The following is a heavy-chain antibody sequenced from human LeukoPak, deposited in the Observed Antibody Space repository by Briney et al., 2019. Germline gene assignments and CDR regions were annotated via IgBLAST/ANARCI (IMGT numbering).Heavy chain of an antibody. J-gene: IGHJ4*02. V-gene: IGHV1-2*02. D-gene: IGHD3-22*01. CDR2: INPNSGGT. Sequence: ASVKVSYKASGYTFTGNYMHWVRQAPGQGLEWMGWINPNSGGTNYAQKFQGRVTMTRDTSISTAYMELSSLRSDDTAVYYCARGRGIDSSGPMWYYWGQGTLVTVTS. CDR3: ARGRGIDSSGPMWYY. CDR1: GYTFTGNY.